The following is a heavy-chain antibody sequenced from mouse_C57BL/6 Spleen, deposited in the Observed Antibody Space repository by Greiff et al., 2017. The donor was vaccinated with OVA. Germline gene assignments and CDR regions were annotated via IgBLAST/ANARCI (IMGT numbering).Heavy chain of an antibody. CDR2: INPNNGGT. CDR1: GYTFTDYN. J-gene: IGHJ1*03. Sequence: EVQLQQSGPELVKPGASVKIPCKASGYTFTDYNMDWVKQSHGKSLEWIGDINPNNGGTIYNQKFKGQATLTVDKSSSTAYMELRSLTSEDTAVYYCARGYYGSRAFDVWGTGTTVTVSS. D-gene: IGHD1-1*01. V-gene: IGHV1-18*01. CDR3: ARGYYGSRAFDV.